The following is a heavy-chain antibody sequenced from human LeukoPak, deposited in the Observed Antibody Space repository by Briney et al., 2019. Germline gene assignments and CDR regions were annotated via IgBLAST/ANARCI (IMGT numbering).Heavy chain of an antibody. CDR3: AKSRGDYGDFLDY. J-gene: IGHJ4*02. D-gene: IGHD4-17*01. CDR2: ISGSGGST. V-gene: IGHV3-23*01. CDR1: GFTFSSYA. Sequence: PGGSLRLSCAASGFTFSSYAMSWVRQAPGKGLEWVSAISGSGGSTYYADSVKGRFTISRDNSKNTLYLQMNSLRAEDMAVYYCAKSRGDYGDFLDYWGQGTLVTVSS.